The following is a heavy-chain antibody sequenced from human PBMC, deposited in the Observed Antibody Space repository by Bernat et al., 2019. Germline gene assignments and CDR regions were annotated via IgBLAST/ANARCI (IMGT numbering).Heavy chain of an antibody. CDR2: IYYSGST. Sequence: QLQLQESGPGLVKPSETLSLTCTVSGGSISSSSYYWGWIRQPPGKGLEWIGSIYYSGSTYYNPSLKSRVTISVDTSKNQFSLKLSSVTAADTAVYYCARHGGYCGGDCYSGAFDLWGRGTMVTVSS. CDR1: GGSISSSSYY. V-gene: IGHV4-39*01. J-gene: IGHJ3*01. CDR3: ARHGGYCGGDCYSGAFDL. D-gene: IGHD2-21*02.